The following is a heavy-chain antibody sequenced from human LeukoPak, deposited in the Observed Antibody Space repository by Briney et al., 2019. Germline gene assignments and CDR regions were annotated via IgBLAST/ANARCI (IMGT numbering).Heavy chain of an antibody. CDR1: GGSISSYY. CDR3: ARDRYYYDSSGVDAFDI. V-gene: IGHV4-59*01. CDR2: IYYSGST. D-gene: IGHD3-22*01. Sequence: SETLSLTCTVSGGSISSYYWSWIRQPPRKGLEWIGYIYYSGSTNYNPSLKSRVTISVDTSKNQFSLKLSSVTAADTAVYYCARDRYYYDSSGVDAFDIWGQGTMVTVSS. J-gene: IGHJ3*02.